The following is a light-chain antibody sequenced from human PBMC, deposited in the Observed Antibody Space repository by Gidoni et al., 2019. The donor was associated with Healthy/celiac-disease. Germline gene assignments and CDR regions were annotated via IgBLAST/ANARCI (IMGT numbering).Light chain of an antibody. CDR3: QQYNSYPWT. Sequence: DSQMTQSPSTPPASVGSRVTITCRASQSISSCLAWYQQKPGKAPKLLIYKASSLASGVPSRFSGSGSGTEFTLTISSLQPDDFATYYCQQYNSYPWTFGQGTKVEIK. J-gene: IGKJ1*01. CDR1: QSISSC. V-gene: IGKV1-5*03. CDR2: KAS.